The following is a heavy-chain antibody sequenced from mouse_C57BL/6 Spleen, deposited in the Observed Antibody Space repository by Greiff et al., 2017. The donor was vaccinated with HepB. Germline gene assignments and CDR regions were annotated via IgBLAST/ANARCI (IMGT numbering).Heavy chain of an antibody. V-gene: IGHV1-81*01. CDR1: GYTFPSYG. J-gene: IGHJ4*01. CDR3: ARGDYDGGGYAMDY. Sequence: QVQLQQSGAELARPGASVKLSCKASGYTFPSYGISWVKQRTGQGLEWIGEIYPRSGNTYYNEKFKGKATLTADKSSSTAYMELRSLTSEDSAVYFCARGDYDGGGYAMDYWGQGTSVTVSS. CDR2: IYPRSGNT. D-gene: IGHD2-4*01.